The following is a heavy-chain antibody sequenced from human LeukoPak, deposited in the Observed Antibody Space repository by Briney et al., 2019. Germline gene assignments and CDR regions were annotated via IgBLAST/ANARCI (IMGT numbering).Heavy chain of an antibody. Sequence: GGSLRLSCAASGFTFSSYGMHRVRQAPGKGLEWVAFIRYDGSNKYYADSVKGRFTISRDNSKNTLYLQMNSLRAEDTAVYYCAKDFSHDYGDFGFDYWGQGTLVTVSS. D-gene: IGHD4-17*01. V-gene: IGHV3-30*02. CDR1: GFTFSSYG. J-gene: IGHJ4*02. CDR2: IRYDGSNK. CDR3: AKDFSHDYGDFGFDY.